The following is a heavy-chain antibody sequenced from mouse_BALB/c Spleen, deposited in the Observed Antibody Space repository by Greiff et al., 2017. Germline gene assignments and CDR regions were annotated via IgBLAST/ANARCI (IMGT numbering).Heavy chain of an antibody. D-gene: IGHD1-1*01. CDR1: GYTFSSYW. V-gene: IGHV1-9*01. CDR2: ILPGSGST. CDR3: ARSYYYGSSYVAWFAY. J-gene: IGHJ3*01. Sequence: VKVVESGAELMKPGASVKISCKATGYTFSSYWIEWVKQRPGHGLEWIGEILPGSGSTNYNEKFKGKATFTADTSSNTAYMQLSSLTSEDSAVYYCARSYYYGSSYVAWFAYWGQGTLVTVSA.